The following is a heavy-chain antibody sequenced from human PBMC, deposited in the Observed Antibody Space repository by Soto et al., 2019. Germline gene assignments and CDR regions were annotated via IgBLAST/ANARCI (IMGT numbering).Heavy chain of an antibody. CDR2: IYSGGST. Sequence: GGSLRLSCAASGFTVSSNYMSWVRQAPGKGLEWVSVIYSGGSTYYADSVKGRFTISRDNSKNTLYLQMNSLRAEDTAVYYCARNYDSTAGGAFDIWGQRTMVTVSS. CDR1: GFTVSSNY. J-gene: IGHJ3*02. D-gene: IGHD3-22*01. V-gene: IGHV3-53*01. CDR3: ARNYDSTAGGAFDI.